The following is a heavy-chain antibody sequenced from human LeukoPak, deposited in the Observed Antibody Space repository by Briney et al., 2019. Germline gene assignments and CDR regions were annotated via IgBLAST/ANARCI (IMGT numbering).Heavy chain of an antibody. Sequence: PSETLSLTCTVSGGSISSSSAYWGWIRQPPGKGLEWIGSIYYSKNTYYNPSLKSRVTISADTSKNQFSPTLGSVSATDTAVYYCVSPRGFSYGYFDYWGQGTLVTVSS. V-gene: IGHV4-39*01. CDR1: GGSISSSSAY. D-gene: IGHD5-18*01. CDR2: IYYSKNT. CDR3: VSPRGFSYGYFDY. J-gene: IGHJ4*02.